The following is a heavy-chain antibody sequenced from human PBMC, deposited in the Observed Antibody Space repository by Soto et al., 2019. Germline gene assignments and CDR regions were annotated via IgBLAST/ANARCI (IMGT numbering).Heavy chain of an antibody. CDR1: GFTFSTYA. CDR2: ISDDGTNK. V-gene: IGHV3-30-3*01. Sequence: QVHLVESGGGVVQPGRSLTLSCAASGFTFSTYAMHWVRQAPGKGLEWVATISDDGTNKYYADSVKGRFTISRDNSKDTLYLQMNGLRAEDTAVYYCPREGHGDWFDPWGQGTLVTVSS. D-gene: IGHD3-10*01. CDR3: PREGHGDWFDP. J-gene: IGHJ5*02.